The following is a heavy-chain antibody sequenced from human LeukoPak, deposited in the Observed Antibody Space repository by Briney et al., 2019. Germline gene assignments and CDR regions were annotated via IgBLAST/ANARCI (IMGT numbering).Heavy chain of an antibody. CDR2: FYYSGST. Sequence: SETLSLTCTVSGGSISSRPYCWGWIRQPPGKGLEWLGNFYYSGSTYYKPSLESRVTISVDTSKNQISLKLSSVTAADTAVYYCARRRLSRVVYFDYWGQGTLVTVSS. CDR3: ARRRLSRVVYFDY. V-gene: IGHV4-39*07. D-gene: IGHD6-13*01. J-gene: IGHJ4*02. CDR1: GGSISSRPYC.